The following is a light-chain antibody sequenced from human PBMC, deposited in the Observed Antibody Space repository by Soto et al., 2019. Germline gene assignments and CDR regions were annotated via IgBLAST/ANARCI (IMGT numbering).Light chain of an antibody. CDR2: GAS. Sequence: EIVITQSPATLSVSQGERATLSCRASQSVSSSLAWYQQKPGQAPRLLIYGASTRATGIPARFSGSGSGTDFTLTISSLEPEDFALYYCQQRSNWPRTFGQGTKVDIK. CDR3: QQRSNWPRT. J-gene: IGKJ1*01. CDR1: QSVSSS. V-gene: IGKV3-15*01.